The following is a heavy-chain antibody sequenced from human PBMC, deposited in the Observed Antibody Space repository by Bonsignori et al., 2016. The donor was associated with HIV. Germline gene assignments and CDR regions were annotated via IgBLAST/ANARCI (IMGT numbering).Heavy chain of an antibody. CDR2: IYHSGST. CDR3: ARAVYDAFDI. D-gene: IGHD2-8*01. Sequence: IRQPPGKGLEWIGYIYHSGSTYYNPSLKSRVTISVDRSKNQFSLKMSSVTAADTAVYYCARAVYDAFDIWGQGTMVTVSS. J-gene: IGHJ3*02. V-gene: IGHV4-30-2*01.